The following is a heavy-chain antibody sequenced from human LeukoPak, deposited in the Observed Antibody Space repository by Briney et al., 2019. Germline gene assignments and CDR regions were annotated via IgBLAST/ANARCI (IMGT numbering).Heavy chain of an antibody. J-gene: IGHJ3*02. D-gene: IGHD6-13*01. CDR2: INHSGST. CDR1: GGSFSGYY. V-gene: IGHV4-34*01. Sequence: SETLSLTCAVYGGSFSGYYWSWIRQPPGKGLEWIGEINHSGSTNYNPPLKSRVTISVDTSKNQFSLKLSSVTAADTAVYYCARRRTYSSSWRAFDIWGQGIMVTVSS. CDR3: ARRRTYSSSWRAFDI.